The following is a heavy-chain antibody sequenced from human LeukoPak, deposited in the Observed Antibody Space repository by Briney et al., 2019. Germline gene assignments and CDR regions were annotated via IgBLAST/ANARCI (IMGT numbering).Heavy chain of an antibody. J-gene: IGHJ3*02. D-gene: IGHD3-3*01. CDR1: GGSFSGYY. CDR3: ERPRLTYYDFWSGSDDAFDI. Sequence: SETLSLTCAVYGGSFSGYYWSWIRQPPGKGLEWIGEINHSGSTNYNPSLKSRVTISVDTSKNQFSLKLSSVTAADTAVYYCERPRLTYYDFWSGSDDAFDIWGQGTMVTVSS. CDR2: INHSGST. V-gene: IGHV4-34*01.